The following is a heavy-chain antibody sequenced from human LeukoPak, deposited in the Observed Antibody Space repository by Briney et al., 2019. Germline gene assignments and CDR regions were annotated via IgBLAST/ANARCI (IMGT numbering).Heavy chain of an antibody. CDR2: IYYSGST. CDR1: GGSISSYY. V-gene: IGHV4-59*01. Sequence: SETLSLACTVSGGSISSYYWSWIRQPPGKGLEWIGYIYYSGSTNYNPSLKSRVTISVDTSKNQFSLKLSSVTAADTAVYYCARVRYNHFDYWGQGTLVTVSS. J-gene: IGHJ4*02. CDR3: ARVRYNHFDY. D-gene: IGHD1-1*01.